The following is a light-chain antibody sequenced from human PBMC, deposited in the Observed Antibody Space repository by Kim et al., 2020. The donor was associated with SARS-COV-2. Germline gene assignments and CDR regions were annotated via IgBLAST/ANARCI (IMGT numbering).Light chain of an antibody. CDR1: QSVRSQ. Sequence: SRPPGERATPSCRASQSVRSQLAWYQQKPGQAPRLLIYGASNRATGIPARFTGSGSGTDFTLAISSLESEDFAVYYCQQRSNWVFSFGQGTKLEI. CDR2: GAS. J-gene: IGKJ2*01. V-gene: IGKV3-11*01. CDR3: QQRSNWVFS.